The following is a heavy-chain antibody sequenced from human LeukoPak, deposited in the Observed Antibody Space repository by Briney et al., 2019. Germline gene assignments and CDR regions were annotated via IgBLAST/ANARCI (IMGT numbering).Heavy chain of an antibody. CDR2: IKQDGSEE. CDR1: GFTFSNYW. CDR3: ARDSWFGETG. D-gene: IGHD3-10*01. V-gene: IGHV3-7*01. Sequence: RGSRRRSCAASGFTFSNYWMSWVGQSPGKGLGWVANIKQDGSEEYYVDCVKGRFTISRDNAKNSLYLQMNSLRAEDTAVYYCARDSWFGETGGGQGTLVTVSS. J-gene: IGHJ4*02.